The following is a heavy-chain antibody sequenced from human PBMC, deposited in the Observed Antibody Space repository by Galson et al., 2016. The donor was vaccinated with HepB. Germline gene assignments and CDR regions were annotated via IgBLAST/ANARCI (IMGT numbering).Heavy chain of an antibody. D-gene: IGHD6-19*01. J-gene: IGHJ1*01. CDR1: GFTFSRFW. CDR3: ARYGDEAGWNFHQ. V-gene: IGHV3-7*03. CDR2: IKEDGSTS. Sequence: SLRLSCAASGFTFSRFWMNWVRQAPGKGLEWVASIKEDGSTSFYADSVKGRFTISRDNVENSLSLQMNSLRAEDTAVYYCARYGDEAGWNFHQWGQGTLVTVSS.